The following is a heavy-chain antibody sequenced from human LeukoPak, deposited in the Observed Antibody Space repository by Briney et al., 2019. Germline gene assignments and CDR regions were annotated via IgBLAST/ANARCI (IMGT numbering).Heavy chain of an antibody. CDR2: LYYSEST. D-gene: IGHD1-26*01. V-gene: IGHV4-59*01. J-gene: IGHJ1*01. Sequence: ASETLSLTCTVSGGSLSRFYLRWVRQPPGEGLERIGYLYYSESTNYNPSLKSRVTISVDTSKNQFSLKLSSVTAADTAVYYCARGLNSGSYSFQDWGQGTLVTVSS. CDR3: ARGLNSGSYSFQD. CDR1: GGSLSRFY.